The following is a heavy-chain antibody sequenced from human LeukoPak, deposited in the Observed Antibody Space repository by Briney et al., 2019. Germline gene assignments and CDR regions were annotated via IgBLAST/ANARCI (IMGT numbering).Heavy chain of an antibody. CDR3: ARRMATVTDAFDI. CDR2: VFHSGTT. D-gene: IGHD5-24*01. V-gene: IGHV4-59*08. J-gene: IGHJ3*02. Sequence: SETLSLSCNVSGDSLTSHFWSWIRQTPGKGPEWIGYVFHSGTTNYSPSLKSRVTISLDTSKKQFYLRLASVTAADTALYYCARRMATVTDAFDIWGRGTMVSVSS. CDR1: GDSLTSHF.